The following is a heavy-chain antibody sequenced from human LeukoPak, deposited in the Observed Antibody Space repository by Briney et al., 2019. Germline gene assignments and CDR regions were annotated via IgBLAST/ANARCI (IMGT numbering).Heavy chain of an antibody. V-gene: IGHV3-21*01. CDR1: GFNFSSHS. J-gene: IGHJ4*02. Sequence: GGSLRLSCAASGFNFSSHSRNWVRQAPGKGLEWVSSIISSGSYIYYADSVKGRFTISRDNAKNSLFLQMNSLRAEDTAVSYCTRDFGGYCSGGSCYSGWSDYWGQGTLVTVSS. CDR3: TRDFGGYCSGGSCYSGWSDY. CDR2: IISSGSYI. D-gene: IGHD2-15*01.